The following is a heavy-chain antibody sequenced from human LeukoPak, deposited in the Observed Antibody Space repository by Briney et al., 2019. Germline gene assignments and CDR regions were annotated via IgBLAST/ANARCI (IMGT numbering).Heavy chain of an antibody. CDR3: ARSSSWYVYGY. D-gene: IGHD6-13*01. CDR1: GFTFSSYS. J-gene: IGHJ4*02. CDR2: ISSNSSYI. V-gene: IGHV3-21*01. Sequence: GGSLRLSCAASGFTFSSYSMNWVRQAPGKGLEWVSSISSNSSYIYYADSVKGRFTISRDNAKNSLYLQMNSLRAEDTAVYYCARSSSWYVYGYWGQGTLVTVSS.